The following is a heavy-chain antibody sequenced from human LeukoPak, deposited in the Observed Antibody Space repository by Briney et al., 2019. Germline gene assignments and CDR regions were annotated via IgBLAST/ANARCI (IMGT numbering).Heavy chain of an antibody. CDR2: NNPNSGGA. V-gene: IGHV1-2*02. Sequence: ASVKVSCKAPGNTFTGYFIHWVRQAPGQGFEWMGWNNPNSGGANYAQKFQGRVSMTRDTSINTAFMELSSLRSADTAVYYCASLDAFDMWGQGTMVTVSS. CDR3: ASLDAFDM. CDR1: GNTFTGYF. J-gene: IGHJ3*02.